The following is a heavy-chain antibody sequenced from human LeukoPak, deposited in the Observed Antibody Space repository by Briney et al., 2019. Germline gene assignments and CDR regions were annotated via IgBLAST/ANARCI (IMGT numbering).Heavy chain of an antibody. D-gene: IGHD3-9*01. CDR1: GLTFSSYG. V-gene: IGHV3-30*18. CDR3: AKEYPNGILRYFDWLSHYFDY. J-gene: IGHJ4*02. CDR2: ISYDGSNK. Sequence: SGGSLRLSCAASGLTFSSYGMHWVRQAPGKGLEWVAVISYDGSNKYYADSVKGRFTISRDNSKNTLYLQMNSLRAEDTAVYYCAKEYPNGILRYFDWLSHYFDYWGQGTLVTVSS.